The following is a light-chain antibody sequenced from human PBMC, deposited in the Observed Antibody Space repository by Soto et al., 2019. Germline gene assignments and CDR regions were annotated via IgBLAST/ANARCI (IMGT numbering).Light chain of an antibody. CDR3: SSYASSSTLL. CDR1: SSDVGGYNY. Sequence: QSALTQPASVSGSPGQSITISCTGTSSDVGGYNYVSWYQQHPGKAPKLVIYDVSDRPSGVSYRFSGSKSGNTASLTISGLQAGDEADYYCSSYASSSTLLFGTGTKVTVL. J-gene: IGLJ1*01. V-gene: IGLV2-14*03. CDR2: DVS.